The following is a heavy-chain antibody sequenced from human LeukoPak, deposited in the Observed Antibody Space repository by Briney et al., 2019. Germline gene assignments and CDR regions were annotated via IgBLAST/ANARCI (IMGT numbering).Heavy chain of an antibody. CDR2: IYYSGST. CDR1: GGSISSYY. J-gene: IGHJ4*02. CDR3: ARDRLTFGVDY. V-gene: IGHV4-59*01. Sequence: SETLSLTCTVSGGSISSYYWRWIRQPPGKGLEWIGYIYYSGSTNYNPSIKSRVTISVDTSKNQFSLKLSSVTAADTAVYYCARDRLTFGVDYWGQGTLVTVSS. D-gene: IGHD3-16*01.